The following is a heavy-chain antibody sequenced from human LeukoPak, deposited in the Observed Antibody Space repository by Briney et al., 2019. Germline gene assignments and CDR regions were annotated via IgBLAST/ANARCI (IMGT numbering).Heavy chain of an antibody. CDR1: GFTFNTYA. CDR2: ISTRTSTL. D-gene: IGHD3-16*01. V-gene: IGHV3-48*04. Sequence: PGGSLRLSCAASGFTFNTYAMNWVRQAPGKGLEWLSYISTRTSTLYYADSVKGRFTASRDDAKEALYLQMNSLRAEDTAVYYCARAVFYYFDYWGQGSLVTVSS. CDR3: ARAVFYYFDY. J-gene: IGHJ4*02.